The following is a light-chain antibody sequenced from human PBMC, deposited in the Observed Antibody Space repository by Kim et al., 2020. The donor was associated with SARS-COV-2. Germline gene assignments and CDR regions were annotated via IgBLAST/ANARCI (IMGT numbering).Light chain of an antibody. Sequence: GQSGALSRPEASPDVAGYNSASWYQHHPGRAPEHIVYESSERTSGVPDSFSYSTCDNTDSRTVSGLKADDEADYYCSSYAGSNNLIFGGGAHLTVL. J-gene: IGLJ2*01. CDR2: ESS. V-gene: IGLV2-8*01. CDR3: SSYAGSNNLI. CDR1: SPDVAGYNS.